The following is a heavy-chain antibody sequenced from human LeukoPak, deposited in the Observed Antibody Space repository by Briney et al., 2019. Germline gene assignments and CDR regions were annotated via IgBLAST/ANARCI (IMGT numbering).Heavy chain of an antibody. J-gene: IGHJ4*02. V-gene: IGHV1-46*01. CDR2: INPSGGST. Sequence: GASVKVSCKASGYISTNYYMHWVRQAPGQGREWMGTINPSGGSTTYAQKFQGRVTMTRDTSTSTVYMELSSLRSEDTAVYYCARDHGSAYYRAPRHWGQGTLVTVSS. CDR1: GYISTNYY. CDR3: ARDHGSAYYRAPRH. D-gene: IGHD3-10*01.